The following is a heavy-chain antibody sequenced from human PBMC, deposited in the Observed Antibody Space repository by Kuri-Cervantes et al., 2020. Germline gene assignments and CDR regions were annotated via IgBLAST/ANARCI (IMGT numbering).Heavy chain of an antibody. CDR3: ASLLLGYDFWSGYYTGFEGDYYYMDV. D-gene: IGHD3-3*01. CDR1: GGTFSSYA. Sequence: SVKVSCKASGGTFSSYAISWVRQAPGQGLEWMGGIIPIFGTANYAQKFQGRVTITADESTSTAYMELSSLRSEDTAVYYCASLLLGYDFWSGYYTGFEGDYYYMDVWGKGTTVTVSS. J-gene: IGHJ6*03. CDR2: IIPIFGTA. V-gene: IGHV1-69*13.